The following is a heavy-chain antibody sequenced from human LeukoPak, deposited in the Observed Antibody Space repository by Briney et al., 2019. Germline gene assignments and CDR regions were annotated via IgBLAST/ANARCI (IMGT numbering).Heavy chain of an antibody. Sequence: GGSLRLSCAASGFSVSSNYMSWVRQAPGTGLEWVSVIYSGGSTYYADSVKGRFTISRDNSKNTLYLQMNSLRAEDTAVYYCARSRSGPYYFDYWGQGTLVTVSS. CDR2: IYSGGST. V-gene: IGHV3-53*01. CDR1: GFSVSSNY. D-gene: IGHD3-10*01. J-gene: IGHJ4*02. CDR3: ARSRSGPYYFDY.